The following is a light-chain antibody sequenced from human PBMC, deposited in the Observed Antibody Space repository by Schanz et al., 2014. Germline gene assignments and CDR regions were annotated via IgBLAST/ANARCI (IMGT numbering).Light chain of an antibody. J-gene: IGLJ2*01. CDR1: SSDVGGYNY. V-gene: IGLV2-8*01. Sequence: QSALAQPASVSGSPGQSITISCTGTSSDVGGYNYVSWYQQHPGKAPKLIITEVSHRPSGVPDRFSGSKSGNTASLTVSGLQSEDEADYYCSSYAGTFVVFGGGTKLTVL. CDR2: EVS. CDR3: SSYAGTFVV.